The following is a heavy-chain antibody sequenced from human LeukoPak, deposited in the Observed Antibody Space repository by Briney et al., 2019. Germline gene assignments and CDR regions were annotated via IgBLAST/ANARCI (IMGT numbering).Heavy chain of an antibody. Sequence: PSETLSLTCAVYGGPFSGYYWSWIRQPPGKGLEWIGEINHSGNTNYNPSLKSRVTISVDTSKNQFSLKLSSVTAADTAVYYCARRPYYYDSSGYHGDDYWGQGTLVTVSS. J-gene: IGHJ4*02. CDR2: INHSGNT. V-gene: IGHV4-34*01. CDR1: GGPFSGYY. CDR3: ARRPYYYDSSGYHGDDY. D-gene: IGHD3-22*01.